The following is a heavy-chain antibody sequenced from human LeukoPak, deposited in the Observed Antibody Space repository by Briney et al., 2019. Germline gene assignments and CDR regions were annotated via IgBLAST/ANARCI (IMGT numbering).Heavy chain of an antibody. CDR1: GFTFSSYA. V-gene: IGHV3-30-3*01. Sequence: AASGFTFSSYAXXWVRQAPGKXLEWVAVISYDGSNKYYADSVKGRFTISRDNSKNTLYLQMNSLRAEDTAVYYCASTGSQIPYWGQGTLVTVSS. D-gene: IGHD2-15*01. CDR2: ISYDGSNK. CDR3: ASTGSQIPY. J-gene: IGHJ4*02.